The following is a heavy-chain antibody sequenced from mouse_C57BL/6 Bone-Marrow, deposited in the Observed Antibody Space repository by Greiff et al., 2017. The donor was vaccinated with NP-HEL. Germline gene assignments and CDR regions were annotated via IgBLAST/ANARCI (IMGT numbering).Heavy chain of an antibody. J-gene: IGHJ1*03. Sequence: EVQLQQSGPGLAKPSQTLSLTCSVTGYSITSDYWHWIRKFPGNKLEYMGYISYSGSTYYNPSLKSRISITRNTSKNQYYLQLNSVTTEDTATYYCARNPHYYGSSYWYFDVWGTGTTVTVSS. CDR2: ISYSGST. V-gene: IGHV3-8*01. CDR1: GYSITSDY. D-gene: IGHD1-1*01. CDR3: ARNPHYYGSSYWYFDV.